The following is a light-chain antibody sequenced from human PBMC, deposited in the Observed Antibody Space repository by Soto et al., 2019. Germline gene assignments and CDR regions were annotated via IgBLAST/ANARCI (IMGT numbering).Light chain of an antibody. V-gene: IGKV1-39*01. J-gene: IGKJ1*01. Sequence: DIQMTQSPSSLSASVGDRVTITCRASQSISSYLDWYQQKPGKAPKLLIDAASSLQSGVPSRFSGSGSGTDFTLPIRRLQQEAVATYCCQQSYSTPWTFGQGTKVEIK. CDR2: AAS. CDR1: QSISSY. CDR3: QQSYSTPWT.